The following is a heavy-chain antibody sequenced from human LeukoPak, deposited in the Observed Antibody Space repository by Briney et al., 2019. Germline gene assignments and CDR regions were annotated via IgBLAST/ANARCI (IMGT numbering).Heavy chain of an antibody. D-gene: IGHD2-15*01. CDR2: ISTSSSYI. CDR3: ARRYCSGGSCSFDY. CDR1: GFTFSSYS. V-gene: IGHV3-21*01. Sequence: GGSLRLSCAASGFTFSSYSMNWVRQAPGKGLGWVSSISTSSSYIYYADSVKGRFTISRDNSKNTLYLQMNSLRAEDTAVYYCARRYCSGGSCSFDYWGQGTLVTVSS. J-gene: IGHJ4*02.